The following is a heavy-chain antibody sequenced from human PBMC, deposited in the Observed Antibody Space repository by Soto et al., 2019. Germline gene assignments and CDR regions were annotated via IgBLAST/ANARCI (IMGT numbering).Heavy chain of an antibody. CDR3: ARHKDTSSRYLLPDY. J-gene: IGHJ4*02. D-gene: IGHD6-13*01. CDR2: IYYSGST. CDR1: GGSISSSSYY. V-gene: IGHV4-39*01. Sequence: PSETLSLTCTASGGSISSSSYYWGWIRQPPGKGLEWIGSIYYSGSTYYNPSLKSRVTISVDTSKNQFSLKVSFVTATDTAVYYCARHKDTSSRYLLPDYWGQGTLVTVSS.